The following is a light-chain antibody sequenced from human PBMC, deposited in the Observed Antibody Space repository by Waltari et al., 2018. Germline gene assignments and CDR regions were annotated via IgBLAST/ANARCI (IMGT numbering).Light chain of an antibody. J-gene: IGKJ3*01. Sequence: QMTQSPPSLSASLGDRVTITCRASQAVGTYLAWYHQKPGRVPNLLIYGASTLQSGVPSRFSGSRSGTDFTLTIISLQPEDVGTYYCQNYDDAPLTFGPGTKVDIK. CDR3: QNYDDAPLT. CDR2: GAS. V-gene: IGKV1-27*01. CDR1: QAVGTY.